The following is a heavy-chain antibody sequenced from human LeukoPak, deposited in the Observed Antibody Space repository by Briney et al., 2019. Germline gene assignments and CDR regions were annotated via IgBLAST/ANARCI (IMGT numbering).Heavy chain of an antibody. CDR3: AKRSDYGDNGNYFDY. Sequence: GGSLRLSCAASGFTFSSYAMHWVRQAPGKGLEYVSAISSNGGSTYYANSVKGRFTISRDNSKNTLYLQMNSLSAEDTAVYYCAKRSDYGDNGNYFDYWGQGTPVTVSS. J-gene: IGHJ4*02. D-gene: IGHD4-23*01. CDR1: GFTFSSYA. V-gene: IGHV3-64*01. CDR2: ISSNGGST.